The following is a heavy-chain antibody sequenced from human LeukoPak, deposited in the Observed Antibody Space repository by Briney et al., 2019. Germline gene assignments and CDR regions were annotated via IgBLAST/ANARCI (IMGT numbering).Heavy chain of an antibody. D-gene: IGHD2-15*01. CDR1: GFTFSSYW. V-gene: IGHV3-7*01. CDR2: IKQDGSEK. CDR3: ARDRRLVVAATQGDY. J-gene: IGHJ4*02. Sequence: GGSLRLSCAASGFTFSSYWMSWVRQAPGKGLEWVANIKQDGSEKYYVDPVKGRFTISRDNAKNSLYLQMNSLRAEDTAVYYCARDRRLVVAATQGDYWGQGTLVTVSS.